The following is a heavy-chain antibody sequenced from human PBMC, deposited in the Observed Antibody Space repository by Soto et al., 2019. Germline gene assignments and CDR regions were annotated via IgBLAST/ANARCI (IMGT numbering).Heavy chain of an antibody. CDR3: ARRGIAVAGTTAPFDP. J-gene: IGHJ5*02. Sequence: VESLKISCKGSGYSFTSYWIGWVRQMPGKGLEWMGIIYPGDSDTRYSPSFQGQVTISADKSISTAYLQWSSLKASDTAMYYCARRGIAVAGTTAPFDPWGQGTLVTVSS. D-gene: IGHD6-19*01. CDR1: GYSFTSYW. CDR2: IYPGDSDT. V-gene: IGHV5-51*01.